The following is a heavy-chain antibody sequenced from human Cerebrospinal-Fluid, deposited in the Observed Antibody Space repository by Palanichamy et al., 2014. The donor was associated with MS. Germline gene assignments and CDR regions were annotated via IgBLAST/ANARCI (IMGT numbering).Heavy chain of an antibody. CDR1: GGSISSGSYY. CDR3: ARSEFNNTVDY. V-gene: IGHV4-39*01. CDR2: LYSSGST. D-gene: IGHD1-14*01. Sequence: QLQLQESGPGLVKPSETLSLTCTVSGGSISSGSYYWVWIRQPPGKGLEWIGSLYSSGSTYYNPSLKSRVTISVDTSKNQFSLNLNSVTAADTAVYYCARSEFNNTVDYWGQGTLVTVSS. J-gene: IGHJ4*02.